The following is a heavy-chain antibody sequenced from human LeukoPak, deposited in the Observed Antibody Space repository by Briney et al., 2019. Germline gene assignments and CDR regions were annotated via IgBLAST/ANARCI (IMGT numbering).Heavy chain of an antibody. D-gene: IGHD3-9*01. CDR2: IDSSGSYT. Sequence: PGGSLRLSCAAPGFAFGNYAMGWVRQAPGKGLEWVSSIDSSGSYTPSADSVKGRFTISRDNSKNTLYLQMNSLRAEDTAVYYCAKEEYYYDILTGYSIPYYFDYWGQGTLVTVSS. CDR1: GFAFGNYA. J-gene: IGHJ4*02. V-gene: IGHV3-23*01. CDR3: AKEEYYYDILTGYSIPYYFDY.